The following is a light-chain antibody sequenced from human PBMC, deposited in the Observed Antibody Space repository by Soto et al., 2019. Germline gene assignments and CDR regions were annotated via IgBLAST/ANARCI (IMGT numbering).Light chain of an antibody. CDR3: SSYTGSSTLVV. J-gene: IGLJ2*01. V-gene: IGLV2-18*02. CDR1: SSDVGRYNH. CDR2: DVS. Sequence: QSALTQPPSVSGSPGQSVSISCTGTSSDVGRYNHVSWYQQPPGTAPKLMIYDVSNRPSGVPDRFSGSKSGNTASLTISGLQAEDEVEYYCSSYTGSSTLVVFGGGTKLTVL.